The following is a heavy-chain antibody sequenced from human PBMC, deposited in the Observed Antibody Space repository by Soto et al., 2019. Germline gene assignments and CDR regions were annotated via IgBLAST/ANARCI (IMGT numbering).Heavy chain of an antibody. D-gene: IGHD2-15*01. CDR1: VFSLRTSGMC. J-gene: IGHJ5*02. CDR2: IDWGDDK. V-gene: IGHV2-70*11. CDR3: VRGGTYNWFDP. Sequence: SGPTLVNPTQTLTLTCTFSVFSLRTSGMCVSWIRQPPGKALEWLARIDWGDDKYYSTSLKTRLTISKDTSKNQVVLKMTNMDPVDTATYYCVRGGTYNWFDPWGQGTLVTVSS.